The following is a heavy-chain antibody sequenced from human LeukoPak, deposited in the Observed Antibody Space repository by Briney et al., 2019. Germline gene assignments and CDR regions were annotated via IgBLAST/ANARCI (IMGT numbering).Heavy chain of an antibody. D-gene: IGHD1-26*01. CDR2: IWYDGSNK. Sequence: GGSLRLSCAASGFTFSSYGMHWVRQAPGKGLEWVAVIWYDGSNKYYADSVKGRFTISRDNSKNTLYLQMNSLRAEDTAVYYCAKDLTSGSYSEYYFDYWGQGTLVTVSS. V-gene: IGHV3-33*06. CDR3: AKDLTSGSYSEYYFDY. J-gene: IGHJ4*02. CDR1: GFTFSSYG.